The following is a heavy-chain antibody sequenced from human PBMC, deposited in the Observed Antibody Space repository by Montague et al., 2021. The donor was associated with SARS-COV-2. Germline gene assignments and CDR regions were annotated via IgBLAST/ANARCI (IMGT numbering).Heavy chain of an antibody. CDR1: GDSVSSNSAA. CDR3: ARGSSGYYTPRPFDY. D-gene: IGHD3-22*01. CDR2: TYYRSKWYN. Sequence: CASSGDSVSSNSAAWNWIRQSPSRGLEWLGRTYYRSKWYNDYAVXVKSRITINPDTSKNQFSLQLNSVTPEDTAVYYCARGSSGYYTPRPFDYWGQGTLVTVSS. V-gene: IGHV6-1*01. J-gene: IGHJ4*02.